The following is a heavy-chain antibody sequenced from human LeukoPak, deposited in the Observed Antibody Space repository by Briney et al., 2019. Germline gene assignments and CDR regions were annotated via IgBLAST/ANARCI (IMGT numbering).Heavy chain of an antibody. J-gene: IGHJ4*02. Sequence: SETLSLTCSVSSDSISSSSYLWVWVRQPPGKGLEWIGDIYSNGHISYNPSLKSRAAISVDTSKNQFSLNLCSVTAADTALYYCARRHYGSGNIDSWGQGTLVTVSS. CDR3: ARRHYGSGNIDS. CDR2: IYSNGHI. D-gene: IGHD3-10*01. V-gene: IGHV4-39*01. CDR1: SDSISSSSYL.